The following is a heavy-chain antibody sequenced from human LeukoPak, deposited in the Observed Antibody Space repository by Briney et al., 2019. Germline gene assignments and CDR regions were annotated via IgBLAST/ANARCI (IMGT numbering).Heavy chain of an antibody. CDR1: GFTFSSYC. D-gene: IGHD3-9*01. V-gene: IGHV3-30*18. J-gene: IGHJ4*02. Sequence: GGSLTLSCAASGFTFSSYCMRWVRQPPGKGLEWVAVISYDGSNKYHADSVKGRLTISRDNSKNALYLQMNSLRAEDRAVYVCAKDTSSTYYDILTGSQGLDYWGEGTLVTVSS. CDR2: ISYDGSNK. CDR3: AKDTSSTYYDILTGSQGLDY.